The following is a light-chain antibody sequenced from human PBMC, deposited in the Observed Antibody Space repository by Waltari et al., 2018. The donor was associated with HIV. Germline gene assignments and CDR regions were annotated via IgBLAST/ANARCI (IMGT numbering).Light chain of an antibody. CDR1: RSHIGAGYF. Sequence: QSALTQPPSVSGAPGQRVTIPCTGHRSHIGAGYFVPWYPPHPGTAPKHLVYSDITRPSGVRDRFSGSKSGTSASLVITGLQAEDEADYYCQSYDSSLRASVFGGGTKLTVL. CDR3: QSYDSSLRASV. CDR2: SDI. J-gene: IGLJ2*01. V-gene: IGLV1-40*01.